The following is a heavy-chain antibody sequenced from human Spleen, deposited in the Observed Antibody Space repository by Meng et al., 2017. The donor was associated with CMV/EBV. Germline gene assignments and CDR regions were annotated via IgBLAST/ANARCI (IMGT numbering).Heavy chain of an antibody. CDR2: ISFDGSNK. CDR1: GLTVRRVA. J-gene: IGHJ4*02. V-gene: IGHV3-30-3*01. Sequence: EAHGLTVRRVAMNGIRRATGKGLEGVAVISFDGSNKYYTGPVKGRLTVSRDNSNNTLYLEMNSLSSEDTAVYYCAREPSSSPVPDFWGQGTLVTVSS. CDR3: AREPSSSPVPDF. D-gene: IGHD6-13*01.